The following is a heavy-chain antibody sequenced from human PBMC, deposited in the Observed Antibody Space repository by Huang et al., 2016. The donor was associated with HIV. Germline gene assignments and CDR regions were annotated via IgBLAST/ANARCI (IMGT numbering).Heavy chain of an antibody. Sequence: QVQLLQKGAGVLKVSETLQPICGVSGGSLSGYYWSWIRQKPEKGLDGFGEINVRGVTDYKVSLSDRVIISMDSSKNQLSLRLTSLTAADTAVYYCARSSRLGSGRLRFFQSWGQGSSVIVSS. CDR2: INVRGVT. J-gene: IGHJ1*01. CDR3: ARSSRLGSGRLRFFQS. CDR1: GGSLSGYY. V-gene: IGHV4-34*01. D-gene: IGHD3-10*01.